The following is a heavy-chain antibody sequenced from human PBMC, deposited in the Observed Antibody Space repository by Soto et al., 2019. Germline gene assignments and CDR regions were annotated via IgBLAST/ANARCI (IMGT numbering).Heavy chain of an antibody. Sequence: PGGSLRLSCSASGFTFSNYVMHWVRQAPGKGLEYVSAIRSNGGTTYYADSVKGRFTISRDNSKNTLYLQMTSLRAEDTAVYYCSRGGLRSSGGFFDYWGQGTLVTVSS. D-gene: IGHD3-16*01. V-gene: IGHV3-64D*06. CDR1: GFTFSNYV. CDR3: SRGGLRSSGGFFDY. J-gene: IGHJ4*02. CDR2: IRSNGGTT.